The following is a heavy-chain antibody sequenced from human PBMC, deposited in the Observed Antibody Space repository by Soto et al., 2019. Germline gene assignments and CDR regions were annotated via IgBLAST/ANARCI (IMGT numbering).Heavy chain of an antibody. Sequence: GESLKISCAASGFTFSSYWMHWVRQVPGKGLVWVSRINNDGSDRRYADSVKDRFTISRDNAKNTLYLQMNSLRAEDTAVYYCARVNPGYSYVNYWGQGTLVTVSS. V-gene: IGHV3-74*01. D-gene: IGHD5-18*01. CDR1: GFTFSSYW. CDR3: ARVNPGYSYVNY. CDR2: INNDGSDR. J-gene: IGHJ4*02.